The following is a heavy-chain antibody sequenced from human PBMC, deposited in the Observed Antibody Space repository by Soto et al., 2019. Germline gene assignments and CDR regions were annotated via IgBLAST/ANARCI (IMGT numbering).Heavy chain of an antibody. Sequence: PGGSLRLSCAASGFTFSSYSMNWVRQVPGKGLVWVSRIGSDGSDTNYADSVQGRFSISRDNAKNTLYLQMNSLRAEDTAVYYCARDWWGSIDCWGQGTLVTVSS. CDR3: ARDWWGSIDC. CDR2: IGSDGSDT. V-gene: IGHV3-74*01. J-gene: IGHJ4*02. CDR1: GFTFSSYS. D-gene: IGHD2-15*01.